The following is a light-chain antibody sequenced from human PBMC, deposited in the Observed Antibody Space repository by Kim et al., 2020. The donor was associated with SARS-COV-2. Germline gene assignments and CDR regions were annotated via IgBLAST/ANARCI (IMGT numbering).Light chain of an antibody. CDR3: QQRSNWPLT. CDR2: DAS. CDR1: QSVNYF. V-gene: IGKV3-11*01. Sequence: EVVLTQSPATLSLSPGDRATLSCRASQSVNYFLAWYQLRPGQAPRLLIYDASDRATGIPARFSGTGSGTDFTLTISSLEPEDFAVYYCQQRSNWPLTFGGGTKVDIK. J-gene: IGKJ4*01.